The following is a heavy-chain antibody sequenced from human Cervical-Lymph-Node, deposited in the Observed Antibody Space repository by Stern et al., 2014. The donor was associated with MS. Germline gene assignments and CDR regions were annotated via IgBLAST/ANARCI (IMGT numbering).Heavy chain of an antibody. J-gene: IGHJ4*02. CDR3: ARPSFALGDSFDY. V-gene: IGHV5-51*01. CDR1: GYSFTSYW. CDR2: IYPGDSDT. D-gene: IGHD4-17*01. Sequence: EVQLEESGAEVKKPGESLKISCKGSGYSFTSYWIGWVRQMPGKGLEWMGIIYPGDSDTKYSPSFQGQVTISADKSISTAYLQWSSLEASDTAMYYCARPSFALGDSFDYWGQGTLVTVSS.